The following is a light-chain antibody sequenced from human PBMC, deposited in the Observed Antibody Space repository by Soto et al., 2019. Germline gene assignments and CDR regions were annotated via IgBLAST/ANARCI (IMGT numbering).Light chain of an antibody. V-gene: IGLV2-14*01. CDR1: STDVGGYNY. CDR3: GSYTSTDTPFV. Sequence: QSALAHPSSVSGSPGQSINISCTGTSTDVGGYNYVSWYQHHPGKGPKLIIYEVSNRPSGVSDRFSGSKSGNKASLIISNLEAEDESDYYCGSYTSTDTPFVFGTGTKVTVL. CDR2: EVS. J-gene: IGLJ1*01.